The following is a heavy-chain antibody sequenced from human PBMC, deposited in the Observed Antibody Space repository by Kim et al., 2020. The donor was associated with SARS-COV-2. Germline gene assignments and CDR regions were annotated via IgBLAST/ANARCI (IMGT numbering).Heavy chain of an antibody. CDR2: INHSGST. Sequence: SETLSLTCAVYGGSFSGYYWSWIRQPPGKGLEWIGEINHSGSTNYNPSLKSRVTISVDTSKNQFSLKLSSVTAADTAVYYCARGRAWGIAASRPHLYYFDYWGQGTLVTVSS. V-gene: IGHV4-34*01. D-gene: IGHD6-13*01. CDR1: GGSFSGYY. CDR3: ARGRAWGIAASRPHLYYFDY. J-gene: IGHJ4*02.